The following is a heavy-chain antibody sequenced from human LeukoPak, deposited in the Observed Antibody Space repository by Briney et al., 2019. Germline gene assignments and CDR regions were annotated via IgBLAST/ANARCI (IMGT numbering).Heavy chain of an antibody. D-gene: IGHD3-10*01. V-gene: IGHV1-8*01. CDR1: GYTFTSYD. CDR2: MNPNSGDT. J-gene: IGHJ6*03. Sequence: ASVKVSCKASGYTFTSYDINWVRQGTGQGLEWMGWMNPNSGDTGYAQKLQGRVTMTKNTSISTAYMELSSLRSEDTAVYYCARDRTDYFGSGSYWYYSYCMDVWGKGTTVTVSS. CDR3: ARDRTDYFGSGSYWYYSYCMDV.